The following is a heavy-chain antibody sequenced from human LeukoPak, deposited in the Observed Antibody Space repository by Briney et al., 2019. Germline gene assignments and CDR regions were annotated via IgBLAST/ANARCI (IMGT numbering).Heavy chain of an antibody. D-gene: IGHD3-10*01. V-gene: IGHV4-4*07. CDR3: ARGSGFYGSGSYYNALAY. J-gene: IGHJ4*02. CDR1: GGSISSYY. Sequence: PSETLSLTCTVSGGSISSYYWSWIRQPAGKGLEWIGRIYTSGSTNYNPSLKSRVTMSVDTSKNQFSLKLSSVTAADTAVYYCARGSGFYGSGSYYNALAYWGQGTLVTVSS. CDR2: IYTSGST.